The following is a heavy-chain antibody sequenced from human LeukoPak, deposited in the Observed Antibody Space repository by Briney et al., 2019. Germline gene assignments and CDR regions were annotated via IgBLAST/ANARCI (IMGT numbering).Heavy chain of an antibody. CDR2: ISGSGGTT. CDR1: GFTFSSYA. V-gene: IGHV3-23*01. D-gene: IGHD3-22*01. Sequence: GGSLRLSCAASGFTFSSYAMSWVREAPGKGLEWVSAISGSGGTTFYADSVKGRFTISRDNSKNTLYLQMSSLRAEDTAVYYCAKSYDSSGYHVGFDPWGQGTLVTVSS. CDR3: AKSYDSSGYHVGFDP. J-gene: IGHJ5*02.